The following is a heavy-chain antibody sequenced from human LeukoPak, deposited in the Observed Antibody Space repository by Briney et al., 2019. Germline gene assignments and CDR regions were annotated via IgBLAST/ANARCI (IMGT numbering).Heavy chain of an antibody. CDR3: ALGYCSGGSCYFGY. J-gene: IGHJ4*02. CDR2: IHSDGSVT. Sequence: TGGSLRLSCAASGFSFSTHWMHWVRQAPGKGLVWVSRIHSDGSVTNYADSVKGRFTISRDNAKNSLYLQMNSLRADDTGVYYCALGYCSGGSCYFGYWGQGTLVTVSS. D-gene: IGHD2-15*01. CDR1: GFSFSTHW. V-gene: IGHV3-74*01.